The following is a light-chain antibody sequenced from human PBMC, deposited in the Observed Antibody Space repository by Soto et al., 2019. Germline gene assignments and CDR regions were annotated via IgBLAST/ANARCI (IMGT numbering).Light chain of an antibody. J-gene: IGKJ4*01. CDR2: EVS. V-gene: IGKV3-11*01. CDR3: QQHINWPLT. Sequence: IVLTQSPAPLSLSPGERATLSCRASQTVSSSLAWYQQKPGQAPRLLIYEVSNRATGIPARFSGSGSGADFTLTISSLEPGDFALYYCQQHINWPLTFGGGTKVDIK. CDR1: QTVSSS.